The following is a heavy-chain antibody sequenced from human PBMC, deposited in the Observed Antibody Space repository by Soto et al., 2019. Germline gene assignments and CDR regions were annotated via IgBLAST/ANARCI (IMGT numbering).Heavy chain of an antibody. CDR2: VNPNTGDT. CDR1: GYIFTSHE. V-gene: IGHV1-8*01. Sequence: ASVKVSCKTSGYIFTSHEITWVRLPAGQGLDWMGWVNPNTGDTDFAQKFQGRVTMTNDTSTSTAYMEVKNLKSDDTAVYYCARDPKPYQYSSSSVLDYWGQATLVTVSS. D-gene: IGHD6-6*01. J-gene: IGHJ4*02. CDR3: ARDPKPYQYSSSSVLDY.